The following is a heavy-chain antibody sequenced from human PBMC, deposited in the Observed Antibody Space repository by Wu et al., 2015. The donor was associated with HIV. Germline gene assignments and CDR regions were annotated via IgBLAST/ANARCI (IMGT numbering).Heavy chain of an antibody. CDR1: GDNFNNHG. D-gene: IGHD6-13*01. CDR3: ARAKHQYTSSHVFDF. CDR2: VLPILGRP. J-gene: IGHJ4*02. Sequence: QVQLVQSGTEVKKPGSSVKVSCKVSGDNFNNHGLSWVRQAPGQGLEWMGGVLPILGRPDYSEKFRDRVTITADESSTTTFLDLSSLTSEDTAVYFCARAKHQYTSSHVFDFWGQGTLITVSS. V-gene: IGHV1-69*11.